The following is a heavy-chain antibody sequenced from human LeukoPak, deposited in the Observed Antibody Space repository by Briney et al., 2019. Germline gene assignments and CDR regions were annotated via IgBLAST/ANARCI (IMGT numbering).Heavy chain of an antibody. CDR2: ISQSGST. J-gene: IGHJ4*02. CDR3: ARGSITGTTEIFY. CDR1: GHSISSGYY. Sequence: SETLSLTCSVSGHSISSGYYWGWVRQPPGKGLEWIGSISQSGSTYYSPSLRSRVTISVDTSKNQISLKPSFVTAADTAVYYCARGSITGTTEIFYWGQGTLVAVSS. V-gene: IGHV4-38-2*02. D-gene: IGHD1-7*01.